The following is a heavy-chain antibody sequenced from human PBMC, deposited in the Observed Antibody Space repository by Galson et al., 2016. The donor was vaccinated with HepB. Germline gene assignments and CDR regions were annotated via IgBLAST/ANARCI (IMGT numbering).Heavy chain of an antibody. CDR3: ARGVAARQDYFYGMDV. Sequence: SETLSLTCTVTGDTISSSRFAWGWVRQPPGMRPEWLGSFYYRGGTYYNPSLTSRVTISVDSSKNQFSLRLTSVTAADTAVYYCARGVAARQDYFYGMDVWGKGTTVTVSS. CDR2: FYYRGGT. D-gene: IGHD6-6*01. V-gene: IGHV4-39*01. J-gene: IGHJ6*04. CDR1: GDTISSSRFA.